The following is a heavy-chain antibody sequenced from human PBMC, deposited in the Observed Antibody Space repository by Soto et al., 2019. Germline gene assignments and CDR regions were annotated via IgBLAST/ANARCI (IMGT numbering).Heavy chain of an antibody. CDR1: VFSFDEYA. J-gene: IGHJ3*02. CDR2: ISWNSGFT. D-gene: IGHD6-19*01. CDR3: VKDMSSSRWHAFDI. V-gene: IGHV3-9*01. Sequence: LRLSCAASVFSFDEYAMHWVRQAPGNGLEWVSGISWNSGFTGYSDSVKGRFTISRDNAKNSLCLEVNSLRAEDTALYFCVKDMSSSRWHAFDIWGPGTMAPVSS.